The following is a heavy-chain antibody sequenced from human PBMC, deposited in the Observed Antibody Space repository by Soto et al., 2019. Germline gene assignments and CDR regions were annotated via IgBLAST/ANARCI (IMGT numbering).Heavy chain of an antibody. CDR1: GRSISSVNYY. D-gene: IGHD2-15*01. CDR2: IYYSGST. Sequence: QVQLQESGPGLVKPSQTLSLTCTVSGRSISSVNYYWSWLRQPPGKGLEWIGYIYYSGSTYYNPSLRSRVTISVDTSKNQFSLKLSSVTAADTAVYYCARYGSGECNRGSCYSPFDYWGQGTLVTVSS. V-gene: IGHV4-30-4*01. CDR3: ARYGSGECNRGSCYSPFDY. J-gene: IGHJ4*02.